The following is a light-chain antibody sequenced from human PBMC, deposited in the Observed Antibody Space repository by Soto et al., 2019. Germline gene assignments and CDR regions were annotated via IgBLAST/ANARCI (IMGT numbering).Light chain of an antibody. CDR2: DAS. CDR3: QHYDSLSLT. CDR1: HDISDY. V-gene: IGKV1-33*01. J-gene: IGKJ4*01. Sequence: GDRVIITCRASHDISDYLNWYQQEPGKAPKFLIYDASNLETGVPSRFSGSGFGTEFNFTISSLQPEDVATYYCQHYDSLSLTFGGGTKV.